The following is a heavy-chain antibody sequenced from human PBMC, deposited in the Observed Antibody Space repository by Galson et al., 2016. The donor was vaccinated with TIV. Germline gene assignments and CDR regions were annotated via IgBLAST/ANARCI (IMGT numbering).Heavy chain of an antibody. CDR2: ISGSGGIT. Sequence: SLRLSCAASGFTFNNYAMHWVRQVPGKGLEWVSGISGSGGITYIAESVKGRFAISRDNSRDTLYLQLNSLSAEDTAVYYCAKRRNYGGDALESWGQGTMVTVSS. V-gene: IGHV3-23*01. J-gene: IGHJ3*02. CDR1: GFTFNNYA. D-gene: IGHD4-23*01. CDR3: AKRRNYGGDALES.